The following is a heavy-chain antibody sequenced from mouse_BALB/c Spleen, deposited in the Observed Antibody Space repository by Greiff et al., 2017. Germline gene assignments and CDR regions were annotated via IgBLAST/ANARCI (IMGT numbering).Heavy chain of an antibody. V-gene: IGHV1-20*02. CDR3: ARGTVVAEGAMDY. CDR2: INPYNGDT. CDR1: GYSFTGYF. Sequence: EVHLVESGPELVKPGASVKISCKASGYSFTGYFMNWVMQSHGKSLEWIGRINPYNGDTFYNQKFKGKATLTVDKSSSTAHMELRSLASEDSAVYYCARGTVVAEGAMDYWGQGTSVTVSS. D-gene: IGHD1-1*01. J-gene: IGHJ4*01.